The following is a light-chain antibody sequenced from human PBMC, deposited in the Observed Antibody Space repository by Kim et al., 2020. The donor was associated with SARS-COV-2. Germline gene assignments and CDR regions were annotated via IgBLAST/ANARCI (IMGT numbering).Light chain of an antibody. CDR1: QSVSSN. CDR3: QQYNNWPPDT. V-gene: IGKV3-15*01. J-gene: IGKJ5*01. Sequence: EIVMTQSPATLSVSPGERATLSCRASQSVSSNLAWYQQKPGQAPRLLIYGASTRATGIPARFSGSGSGTEFTLTISSLQSEDFAVYYCQQYNNWPPDTFGQGTRRVIK. CDR2: GAS.